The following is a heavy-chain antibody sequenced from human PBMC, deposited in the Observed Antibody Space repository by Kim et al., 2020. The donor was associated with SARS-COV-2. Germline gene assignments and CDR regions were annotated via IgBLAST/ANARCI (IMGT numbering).Heavy chain of an antibody. V-gene: IGHV3-66*01. CDR3: AREVGLVVENTYFDY. Sequence: ADSVKGRFIISWDNSNNTLYLQMYSLRAEETAVYYCAREVGLVVENTYFDYWGQGTLVTVSS. D-gene: IGHD3-22*01. J-gene: IGHJ4*02.